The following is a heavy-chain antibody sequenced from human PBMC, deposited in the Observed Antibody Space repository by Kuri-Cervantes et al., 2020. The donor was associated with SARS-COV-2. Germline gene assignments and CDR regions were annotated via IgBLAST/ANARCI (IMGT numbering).Heavy chain of an antibody. Sequence: GESLKISCAASGFTFGSYSMNWVRQAPGKGLEWVSSISSSSSYIYYADSVKGRFTISRDNSKNTLYLQMNSLRAEDTAVYYCARRGWGSYYFDYWGQGTLVTVSS. CDR3: ARRGWGSYYFDY. CDR1: GFTFGSYS. J-gene: IGHJ4*02. D-gene: IGHD3-16*01. V-gene: IGHV3-21*01. CDR2: ISSSSSYI.